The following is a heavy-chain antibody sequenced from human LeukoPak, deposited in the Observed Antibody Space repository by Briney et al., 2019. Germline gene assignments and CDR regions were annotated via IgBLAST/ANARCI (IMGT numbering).Heavy chain of an antibody. D-gene: IGHD2-21*02. V-gene: IGHV4-31*03. J-gene: IGHJ6*02. CDR2: IYYSGST. CDR1: GCSISRGGYY. CDR3: ARDRAYCGGDCLLYGMDV. Sequence: PSQTLSLTCTVSGCSISRGGYYWSWLRQHPGKGLEWIGYIYYSGSTYYNPSLKSRVTISVDTSKNQFSLKLSSVTAADTAVYYCARDRAYCGGDCLLYGMDVWGQGTTVTVSS.